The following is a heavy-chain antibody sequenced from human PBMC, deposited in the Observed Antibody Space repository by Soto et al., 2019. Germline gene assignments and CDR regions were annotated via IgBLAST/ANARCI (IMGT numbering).Heavy chain of an antibody. CDR1: GFTFSSYG. J-gene: IGHJ4*02. V-gene: IGHV3-33*01. CDR2: IWYDGSNK. CDR3: ARDGHDYGDYALY. Sequence: QVQLVESGGGVVQPGRSLRLSCAASGFTFSSYGMHWVRQAPGKGLEWVAVIWYDGSNKYYADSVKGRFTISRDNSKNTLYLQMNSLRAEDTAVYYCARDGHDYGDYALYWGQGTLVTVSS. D-gene: IGHD4-17*01.